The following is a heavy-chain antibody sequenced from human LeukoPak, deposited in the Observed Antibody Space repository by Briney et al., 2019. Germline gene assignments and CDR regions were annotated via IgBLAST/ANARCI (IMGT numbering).Heavy chain of an antibody. Sequence: GGSLRLSCAASGFTFSNYAMSWVRQAPGKGLGLVAAISGSGGSTYYADSVKGRFTISRDNSKNTLFLQMNSLRAEDTAVYYCAKDQWHGGYDNVHWGQGTPVTVSS. D-gene: IGHD5-12*01. V-gene: IGHV3-23*01. CDR3: AKDQWHGGYDNVH. CDR1: GFTFSNYA. CDR2: ISGSGGST. J-gene: IGHJ4*02.